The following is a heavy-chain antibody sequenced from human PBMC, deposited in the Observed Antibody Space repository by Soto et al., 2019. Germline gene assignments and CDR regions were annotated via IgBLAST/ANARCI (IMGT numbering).Heavy chain of an antibody. CDR2: ISSSGSYI. D-gene: IGHD3-10*01. Sequence: PXESLRLSCAACGFTFSSHSMNWVRQAPGKGLEWVSSISSSGSYIYYADSLNGRFAISRDKAKNSLYLQMNSLRAEDTAVYYCASIQGGPPLRYFDYWGQGTLVTVSS. J-gene: IGHJ4*02. CDR3: ASIQGGPPLRYFDY. CDR1: GFTFSSHS. V-gene: IGHV3-21*01.